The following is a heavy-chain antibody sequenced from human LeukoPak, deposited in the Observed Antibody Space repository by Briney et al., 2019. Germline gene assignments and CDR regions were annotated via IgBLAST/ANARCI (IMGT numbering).Heavy chain of an antibody. CDR1: GYSISSGYY. J-gene: IGHJ5*02. CDR2: INHSGST. V-gene: IGHV4-38-2*02. D-gene: IGHD2-15*01. CDR3: ARDGCCSGGSCYYNWFDP. Sequence: PSETLSLTCTVSGYSISSGYYWSWIRQPPGKGLEWIGEINHSGSTNYNPSLKSRVTISVDTSKNQFSLKLSSVTAADTAVYYCARDGCCSGGSCYYNWFDPWGQGTLVTVSS.